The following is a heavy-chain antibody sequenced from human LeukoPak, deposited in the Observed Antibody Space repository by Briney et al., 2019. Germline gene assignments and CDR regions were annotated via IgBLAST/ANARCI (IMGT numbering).Heavy chain of an antibody. J-gene: IGHJ4*02. CDR3: ARDFFHGHCAGLSCLLLDY. CDR2: ISANNGDT. D-gene: IGHD2-15*01. Sequence: ASVKVSCKASGYTFTRYGISWVRQAPGQGLEWMGWISANNGDTNSAQKFQDRATMTTDTSTSTAYMELRSLRSDDTAVYYCARDFFHGHCAGLSCLLLDYWGQGSLVTVSS. V-gene: IGHV1-18*01. CDR1: GYTFTRYG.